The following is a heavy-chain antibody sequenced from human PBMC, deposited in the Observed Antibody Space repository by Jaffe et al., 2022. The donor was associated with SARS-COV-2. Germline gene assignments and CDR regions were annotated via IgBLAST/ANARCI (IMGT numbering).Heavy chain of an antibody. CDR3: ARDATTRAFDI. D-gene: IGHD1-7*01. J-gene: IGHJ3*02. CDR1: GFTFSSYS. Sequence: EVQLVESGGGLVQPGGSLRLSCAASGFTFSSYSMNWVRQAPGKGLEWVSYISSSSSTIYYADSVKGRFTISRDNAKNSLYLQMNSLRAEDTAVYYCARDATTRAFDIWGQGTMVTVSS. CDR2: ISSSSSTI. V-gene: IGHV3-48*01.